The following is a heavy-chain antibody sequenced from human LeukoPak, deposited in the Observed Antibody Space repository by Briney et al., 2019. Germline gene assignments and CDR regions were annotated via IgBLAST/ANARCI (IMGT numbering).Heavy chain of an antibody. CDR1: GYIFTSYA. Sequence: GASVKVSFTASGYIFTSYAMHWVRQAPGQRLEWMGWINAGNGNTKYSQKFQGRVTMTRDTSTSTVYMELSSLRSEDTAVHYCARDRPYYTYFDYWGQGTLVTVSS. J-gene: IGHJ4*02. CDR2: INAGNGNT. V-gene: IGHV1-3*01. D-gene: IGHD3-3*01. CDR3: ARDRPYYTYFDY.